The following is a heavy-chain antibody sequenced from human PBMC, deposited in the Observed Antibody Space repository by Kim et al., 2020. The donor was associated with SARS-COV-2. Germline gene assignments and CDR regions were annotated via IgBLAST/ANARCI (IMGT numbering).Heavy chain of an antibody. CDR3: ARESSIIVEPRSHVYYWFDV. J-gene: IGHJ5*02. Sequence: GGSLRLSCVASGFSFNTYSMDWVRQAPGKGPEWISYISRSSGTTYYADSVKGRFTISRDNAKNTLFLQMNSLRADDTALYYCARESSIIVEPRSHVYYWFDVWGQGTLVTVSS. CDR2: ISRSSGTT. CDR1: GFSFNTYS. D-gene: IGHD2-2*01. V-gene: IGHV3-48*04.